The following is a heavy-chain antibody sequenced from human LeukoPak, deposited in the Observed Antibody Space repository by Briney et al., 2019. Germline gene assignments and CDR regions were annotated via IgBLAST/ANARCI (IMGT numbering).Heavy chain of an antibody. D-gene: IGHD4-11*01. V-gene: IGHV4-59*01. CDR1: GGSISSYY. Sequence: SETLSLTCTVSGGSISSYYWSWLRQPPGKGLEWIGYIYYSGSTNYNPSLKSRVTISVDTSKNQFSLKLSSVTAADTAVYYCAREQTTLNIDYWGQGTLVTVSS. CDR3: AREQTTLNIDY. CDR2: IYYSGST. J-gene: IGHJ4*02.